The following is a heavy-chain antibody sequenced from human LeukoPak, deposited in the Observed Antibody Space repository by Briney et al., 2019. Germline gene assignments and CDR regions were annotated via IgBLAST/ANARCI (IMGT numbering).Heavy chain of an antibody. CDR3: ARDWGNYGGNYFDY. CDR2: ISYSGST. D-gene: IGHD4-23*01. J-gene: IGHJ4*02. Sequence: SETLSLTCTVSGGSISSSSYYWGWIRQPPGKGLEWIGSISYSGSTSYDPSLKSRVTISVDTSKNQFSLKLNSVTAADTAMYYCARDWGNYGGNYFDYWGQGTLVTVSS. V-gene: IGHV4-39*07. CDR1: GGSISSSSYY.